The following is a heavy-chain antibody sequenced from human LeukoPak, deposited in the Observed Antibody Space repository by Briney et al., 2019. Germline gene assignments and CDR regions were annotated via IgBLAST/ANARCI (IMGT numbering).Heavy chain of an antibody. CDR1: GYSFTSYW. CDR2: IYPGDSDT. D-gene: IGHD3-3*01. CDR3: ARALIFWSGYYPSAEYFQH. Sequence: GESLKISCKGSGYSFTSYWIGWVRQRPGKGLEWVGIIYPGDSDTRYSPSFEGQVTISADKSISTAYLQWSSLKASDTAMYYCARALIFWSGYYPSAEYFQHWGQGTLVTVSS. J-gene: IGHJ1*01. V-gene: IGHV5-51*01.